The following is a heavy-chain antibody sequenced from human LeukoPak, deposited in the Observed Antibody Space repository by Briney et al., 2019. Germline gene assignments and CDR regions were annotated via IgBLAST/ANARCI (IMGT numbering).Heavy chain of an antibody. CDR1: GFTFSIYA. CDR3: ARGVAGTWYFDL. V-gene: IGHV3-74*01. D-gene: IGHD6-19*01. J-gene: IGHJ2*01. Sequence: GGSLRLSCAASGFTFSIYAMSWVRQAPGKGLVWVSHINSDGSSTSYADSVKGRFTISRDNAKNTLYLQTNSLRAEDTAVYYCARGVAGTWYFDLWGRGTLVTVSS. CDR2: INSDGSST.